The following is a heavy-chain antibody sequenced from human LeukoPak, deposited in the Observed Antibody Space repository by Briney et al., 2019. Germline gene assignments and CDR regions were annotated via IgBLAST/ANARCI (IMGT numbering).Heavy chain of an antibody. Sequence: ASVNVSCKASGGTFSSYAISWVRQAPGQGLEWMGRIIPIFGTAIYAQKFQGRVTITSEDTADYYCARSANWGSNSPGGYFDLWGRGTLVTVSS. D-gene: IGHD7-27*01. J-gene: IGHJ2*01. V-gene: IGHV1-69*07. CDR2: IIPIFGTA. CDR1: GGTFSSYA. CDR3: L.